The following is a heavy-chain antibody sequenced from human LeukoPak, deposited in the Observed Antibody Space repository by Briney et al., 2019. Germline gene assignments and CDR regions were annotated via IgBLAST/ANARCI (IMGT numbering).Heavy chain of an antibody. V-gene: IGHV3-66*01. D-gene: IGHD1-26*01. CDR3: ARESVGAKYYFDY. CDR2: IYSGGST. Sequence: GGSLRLSCAASGFTFNTYIMNWVRQAPGKGLEWVSVIYSGGSTYYADSVKGRFTISRDNSKNTLYLQMNSLRAEDTAVYYCARESVGAKYYFDYWGQGTLVTVSS. CDR1: GFTFNTYI. J-gene: IGHJ4*02.